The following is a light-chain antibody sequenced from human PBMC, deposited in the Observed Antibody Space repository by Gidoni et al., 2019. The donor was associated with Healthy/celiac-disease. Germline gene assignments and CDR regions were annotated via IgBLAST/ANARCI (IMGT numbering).Light chain of an antibody. Sequence: EIEMTQSPATLSVSPGERATLSCRASQSVSIDVAWYQQKPGQAPRLLIYGASTRATGIPARFSGSGSGTEFTLTISSLQSEDFAVYYCQQYNNWPPYTFXXXTKLEIK. CDR3: QQYNNWPPYT. CDR1: QSVSID. CDR2: GAS. V-gene: IGKV3-15*01. J-gene: IGKJ2*01.